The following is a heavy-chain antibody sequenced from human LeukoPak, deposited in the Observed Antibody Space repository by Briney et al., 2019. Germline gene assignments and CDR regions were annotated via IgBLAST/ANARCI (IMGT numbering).Heavy chain of an antibody. CDR1: GFTFSSYA. CDR2: ISYDGSNK. V-gene: IGHV3-30-3*01. Sequence: GGSLRLSCAASGFTFSSYAMHGVRQAPGKGLEWVAVISYDGSNKYYADSVKGRFTISRDNSKNTLYLQMNSLRAEDTAVYYCARGHDSSGYTLGYWGQGTLVTVSS. D-gene: IGHD3-22*01. CDR3: ARGHDSSGYTLGY. J-gene: IGHJ4*02.